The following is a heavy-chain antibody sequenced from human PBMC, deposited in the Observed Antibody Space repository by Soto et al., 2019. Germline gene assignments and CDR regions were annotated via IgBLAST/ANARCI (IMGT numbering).Heavy chain of an antibody. CDR3: ARAVDGDPPGY. CDR2: MFYSGTA. J-gene: IGHJ4*02. Sequence: SETLSLTCTVSGASISRGGYSWSWIRQHPGKGLEWIGYMFYSGTAHYNPSLQSRVTLSLDTFNNHFYLNLTSMTVADSAVYYCARAVDGDPPGYWGPGTLVTVS. V-gene: IGHV4-31*03. CDR1: GASISRGGYS.